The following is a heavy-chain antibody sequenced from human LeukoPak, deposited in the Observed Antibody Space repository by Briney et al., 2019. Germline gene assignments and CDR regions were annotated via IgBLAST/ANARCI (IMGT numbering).Heavy chain of an antibody. D-gene: IGHD1-26*01. CDR3: ARDVGATKNY. CDR1: GFTITSNY. Sequence: GGSLRLSCAASGFTITSNYMSWVRQAPGKGLEWVSTIYSGGSTYYADSVRGRFTISRDNSENTLYLQMNSLRAEDTAVYYCARDVGATKNYWGQGTLVTVSS. J-gene: IGHJ4*02. V-gene: IGHV3-66*01. CDR2: IYSGGST.